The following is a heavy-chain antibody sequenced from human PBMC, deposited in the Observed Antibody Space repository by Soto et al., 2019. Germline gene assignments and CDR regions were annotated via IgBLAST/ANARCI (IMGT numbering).Heavy chain of an antibody. V-gene: IGHV3-23*01. J-gene: IGHJ6*02. CDR3: ARGLEWELLAIYNYGMDV. D-gene: IGHD1-26*01. Sequence: EVQLLEYGGGLVQPGGSLRLSCAASGFTFSRYAMSWVRQAPGKGLEWVSAISGSGGSTSYAQKFQGRVTMTRDTSTSTVYMELSRLRSEDTPVYYCARGLEWELLAIYNYGMDVWGQGTTVTVSS. CDR2: ISGSGGST. CDR1: GFTFSRYA.